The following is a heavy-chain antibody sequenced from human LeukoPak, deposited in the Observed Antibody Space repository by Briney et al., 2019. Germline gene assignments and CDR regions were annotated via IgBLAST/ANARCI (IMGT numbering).Heavy chain of an antibody. J-gene: IGHJ4*02. CDR1: GFTFSSYA. D-gene: IGHD3-10*01. V-gene: IGHV3-30-3*01. CDR2: ISYDGSNK. CDR3: ARVGPRELTYGSGNYFDY. Sequence: GGSLRLSCAASGFTFSSYAMHWVRQAPGKGLEWVAVISYDGSNKYYADSVKGRFTISRDNSKNTLYLQMNSLRAEDTAVYYCARVGPRELTYGSGNYFDYWGQGTLVTVSS.